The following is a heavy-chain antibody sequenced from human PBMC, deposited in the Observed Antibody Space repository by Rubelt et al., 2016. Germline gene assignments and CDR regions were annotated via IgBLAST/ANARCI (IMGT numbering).Heavy chain of an antibody. CDR2: IYDSGST. D-gene: IGHD3-3*01. Sequence: QVQLQASGPGLVKPSETLSLTCTVSGGSISSYYWNWIRQPPGKGLEWIGNIYDSGSTNYNPSLQSRVTISVDTSKNQFSLKLRCVTAADTAVEYCARGDGVSGYYGRYGMDVWGQGTTVTVSS. CDR3: ARGDGVSGYYGRYGMDV. CDR1: GGSISSYY. V-gene: IGHV4-59*01. J-gene: IGHJ6*02.